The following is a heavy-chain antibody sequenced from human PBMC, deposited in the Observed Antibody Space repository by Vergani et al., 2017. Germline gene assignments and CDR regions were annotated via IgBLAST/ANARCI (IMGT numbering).Heavy chain of an antibody. CDR1: GASIRSRNYY. V-gene: IGHV4-39*01. D-gene: IGHD6-19*01. J-gene: IGHJ5*02. CDR2: IYYSGST. CDR3: ARHSTVEWLVKLGWIDP. Sequence: QLQLQESGPGLVKPSATLSLTCSVSGASIRSRNYYLGWTRHPPGTGLEWIASIYYSGSTYYNPSLKSRVTISVDTSKNQFSLKLSSVTAADTAVYFCARHSTVEWLVKLGWIDPWGQGILVTVSS.